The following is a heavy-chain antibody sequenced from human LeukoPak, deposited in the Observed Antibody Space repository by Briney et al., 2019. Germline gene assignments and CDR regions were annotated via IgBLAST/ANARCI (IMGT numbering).Heavy chain of an antibody. D-gene: IGHD3-22*01. CDR2: IYTSGST. Sequence: SETLSLTCTVSGGSIRSGSYYWSWIRQPAGKGLEWIGRIYTSGSTNYNPSLKSRVTIAVDTSKNQFSLKLSSVTAADTAVYYCARGSGYDTSGDYYAFDYWGQGTLVTVSS. CDR1: GGSIRSGSYY. CDR3: ARGSGYDTSGDYYAFDY. J-gene: IGHJ4*02. V-gene: IGHV4-61*02.